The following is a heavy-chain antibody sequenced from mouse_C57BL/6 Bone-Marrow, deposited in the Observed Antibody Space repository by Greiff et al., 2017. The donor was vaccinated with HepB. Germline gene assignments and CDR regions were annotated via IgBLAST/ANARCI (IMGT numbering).Heavy chain of an antibody. Sequence: QVQLQQPGAELVMPGASVKLSCKASGYTFTSYWMHWVKQRPGQGLEWIGEIDPSDSYTNYNQKFKGKSTLTVDKSSSTAYMQLSSLTSEDSAVYYCARTIWGYDYGAWFAYWGQGTLVTVSA. V-gene: IGHV1-69*01. CDR3: ARTIWGYDYGAWFAY. D-gene: IGHD2-4*01. CDR1: GYTFTSYW. CDR2: IDPSDSYT. J-gene: IGHJ3*01.